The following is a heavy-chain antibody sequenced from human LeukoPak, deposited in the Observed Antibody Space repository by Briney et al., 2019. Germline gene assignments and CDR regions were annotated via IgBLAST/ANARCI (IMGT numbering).Heavy chain of an antibody. D-gene: IGHD3-22*01. CDR2: ISSSSSTI. CDR3: ARGESSYYYDSSGYSGDY. Sequence: GGSLRLSCAASGFTFSSYSMNWVRQAPGKGLEWVSYISSSSSTIYYADSVKGRFTISRDNAKNSLYLQINSLRAGDTAVYYCARGESSYYYDSSGYSGDYWGQGTLVTVSS. V-gene: IGHV3-48*01. J-gene: IGHJ4*02. CDR1: GFTFSSYS.